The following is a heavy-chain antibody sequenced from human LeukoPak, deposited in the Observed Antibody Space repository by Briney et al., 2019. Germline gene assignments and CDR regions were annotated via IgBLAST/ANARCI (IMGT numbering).Heavy chain of an antibody. V-gene: IGHV4-39*01. CDR1: SGSISSSSYY. Sequence: PSETLSLTCTVSSGSISSSSYYWGWIRQPPGKGLEWIGSIYYSGSTYYNPSLKSRVTIFVYTSKNQFSLKLSSVTAADTAVYYCAIQKMDGPDHWGQGTLVTVSS. CDR3: AIQKMDGPDH. D-gene: IGHD2-8*01. CDR2: IYYSGST. J-gene: IGHJ5*02.